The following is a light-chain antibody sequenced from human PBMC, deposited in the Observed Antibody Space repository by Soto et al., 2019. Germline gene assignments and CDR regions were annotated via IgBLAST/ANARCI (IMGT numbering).Light chain of an antibody. CDR3: MLYMGGGLVV. J-gene: IGLJ2*01. CDR1: SGSVSTTYY. Sequence: QTVVTQEPSFSVSPGGTVTLTCGLTSGSVSTTYYPSWYQQTPGQAPRTLIYSTNIRSSGVPDRFSGSILGNKAALTITGAQADDESHSHRMLYMGGGLVVFGGGTKLTVL. V-gene: IGLV8-61*01. CDR2: STN.